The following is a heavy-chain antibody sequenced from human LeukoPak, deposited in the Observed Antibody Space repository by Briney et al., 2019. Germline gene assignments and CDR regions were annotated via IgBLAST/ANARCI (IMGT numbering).Heavy chain of an antibody. CDR3: AREIKGYYDFWSGYPKYYFDY. CDR2: IWYDGSNK. Sequence: GGSLRLSCAASGFTFSSYGMHWVRQAPGKGLEWVAVIWYDGSNKYYADSVKGRFTISRDNSKNTLYLQMNSLRAEDTAVYYCAREIKGYYDFWSGYPKYYFDYWGQGTLVTVSS. J-gene: IGHJ4*02. V-gene: IGHV3-33*01. D-gene: IGHD3-3*01. CDR1: GFTFSSYG.